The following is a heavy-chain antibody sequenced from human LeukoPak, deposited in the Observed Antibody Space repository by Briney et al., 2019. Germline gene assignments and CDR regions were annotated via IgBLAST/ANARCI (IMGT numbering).Heavy chain of an antibody. CDR3: AKQMGFRTTGNHYGMDV. Sequence: GGSLRLSCAASGFTFSSYAMSWVRQAPGKGLEWVSAISGSGGSTYYADSVKGRFTISRDNSKNTLYLQMNSLRAEDTAVYYCAKQMGFRTTGNHYGMDVWGQGTTVTVSS. V-gene: IGHV3-23*01. CDR2: ISGSGGST. J-gene: IGHJ6*02. D-gene: IGHD1-1*01. CDR1: GFTFSSYA.